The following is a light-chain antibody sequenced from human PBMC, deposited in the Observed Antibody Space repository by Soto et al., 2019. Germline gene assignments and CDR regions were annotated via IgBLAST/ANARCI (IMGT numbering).Light chain of an antibody. Sequence: AIRMTQSPSSFSASTGDRVTITCRASESISSYLAWYQQKPGKAPKLLIYAASTLESGVPSRFSGSGSGTDFTLTISCLQSEDFATYYCQQYYNYPPLTFGGGTKWEIK. CDR1: ESISSY. CDR2: AAS. J-gene: IGKJ4*01. V-gene: IGKV1-8*01. CDR3: QQYYNYPPLT.